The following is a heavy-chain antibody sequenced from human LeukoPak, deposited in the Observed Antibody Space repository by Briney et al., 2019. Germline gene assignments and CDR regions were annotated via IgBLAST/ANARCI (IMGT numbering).Heavy chain of an antibody. V-gene: IGHV7-4-1*02. Sequence: ASVKVSCTASGYTFTSYAMNWVRQAPGQGLEWMGWINTNTGNPTYAQGFTGRFVFSLDTSVSTAYLQISSLKAEDTAVYYCARYSRGYYYYGIDVWGQGTTVTVSS. CDR1: GYTFTSYA. CDR3: ARYSRGYYYYGIDV. CDR2: INTNTGNP. D-gene: IGHD2-21*01. J-gene: IGHJ6*02.